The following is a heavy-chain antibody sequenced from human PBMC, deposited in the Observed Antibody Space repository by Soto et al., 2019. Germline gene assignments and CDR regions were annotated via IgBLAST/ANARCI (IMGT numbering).Heavy chain of an antibody. D-gene: IGHD3-22*01. Sequence: GGSLRLSCAASGFTFSSYAMHWVRQAPGKGLEWVARISYDGSDKDYADSVKGRFTISRDNSRNTLFLQMNSLRAEDTAVYYCARDYYKYYDSSGYYRSPAYWGQGTLVTVSS. CDR2: ISYDGSDK. CDR3: ARDYYKYYDSSGYYRSPAY. CDR1: GFTFSSYA. J-gene: IGHJ4*02. V-gene: IGHV3-30-3*01.